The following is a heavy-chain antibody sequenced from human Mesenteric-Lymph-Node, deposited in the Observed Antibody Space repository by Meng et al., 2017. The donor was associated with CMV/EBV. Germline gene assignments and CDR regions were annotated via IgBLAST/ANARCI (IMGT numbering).Heavy chain of an antibody. Sequence: TFTRSAISWVRQAPGQGLEWMGWISPYNGDTNYAQKFQGRFTMTTDTSTSTAYMELRSLRSDDTALYYCATTKIMVRGVVIPTWFDPWGQGTLVTVSS. CDR2: ISPYNGDT. CDR3: ATTKIMVRGVVIPTWFDP. V-gene: IGHV1-18*01. CDR1: TFTRSA. D-gene: IGHD3-10*01. J-gene: IGHJ5*02.